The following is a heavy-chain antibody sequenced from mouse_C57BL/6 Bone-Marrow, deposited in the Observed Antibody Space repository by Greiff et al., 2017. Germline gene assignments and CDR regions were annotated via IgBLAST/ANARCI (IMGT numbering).Heavy chain of an antibody. V-gene: IGHV3-6*01. J-gene: IGHJ4*01. CDR3: AREGSYRDYAMDY. Sequence: EVKLLESGPGLVKPSQSLSLTCSVTGYSITSGYYWNWIRQFPGNKLEWMGYISYDGSNNYNPSLKNRISITRDTSKNQFFLKLNSVTTEDTATYYCAREGSYRDYAMDYWGQGTSVTVSS. D-gene: IGHD3-1*01. CDR2: ISYDGSN. CDR1: GYSITSGYY.